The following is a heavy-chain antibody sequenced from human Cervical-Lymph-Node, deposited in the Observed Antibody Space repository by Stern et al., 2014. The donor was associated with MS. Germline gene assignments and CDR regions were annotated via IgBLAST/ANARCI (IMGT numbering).Heavy chain of an antibody. J-gene: IGHJ4*02. V-gene: IGHV3-30*04. CDR2: ISYDGSNK. Sequence: VQLLESGGGVVQPGRSLRLSCAASGFTFSSYAMHWVRQAPGKGLEWVAVISYDGSNKYYADSVKGRFTISRDNSKNTLYLQMNSLRAEDTAVYYCARDDSSGYCLYWGQGTLVTVSS. CDR1: GFTFSSYA. D-gene: IGHD3-22*01. CDR3: ARDDSSGYCLY.